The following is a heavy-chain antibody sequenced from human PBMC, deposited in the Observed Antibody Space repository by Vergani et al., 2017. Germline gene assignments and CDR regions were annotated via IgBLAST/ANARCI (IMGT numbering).Heavy chain of an antibody. CDR1: GGTFNIYS. J-gene: IGHJ6*02. CDR3: ASPRTAENPPKPLYYFYGLDV. Sequence: QVQLVQSGAEVKKPGSSVKVSCKASGGTFNIYSVSWLRQAPGQGLEWMGRITPFFPTGHSAQKFQGRVTITADESATTVYMELSSLRSEDTAVYYCASPRTAENPPKPLYYFYGLDVWGQGTTVTVSS. V-gene: IGHV1-69*12. D-gene: IGHD7-27*01. CDR2: ITPFFPTG.